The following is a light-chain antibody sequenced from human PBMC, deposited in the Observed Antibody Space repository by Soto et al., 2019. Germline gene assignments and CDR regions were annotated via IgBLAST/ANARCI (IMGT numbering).Light chain of an antibody. Sequence: QSALTQPPSASGSPGQSVTISCTGTSSDVGAYNYVSWYQQYPGKAPKLMIYEVTKRPSGVPDRFSGSKSGNTASLTVSGLPAEEEADYYCTSYVGNDIWVFGGGTKVTVL. J-gene: IGLJ3*02. CDR1: SSDVGAYNY. V-gene: IGLV2-8*01. CDR2: EVT. CDR3: TSYVGNDIWV.